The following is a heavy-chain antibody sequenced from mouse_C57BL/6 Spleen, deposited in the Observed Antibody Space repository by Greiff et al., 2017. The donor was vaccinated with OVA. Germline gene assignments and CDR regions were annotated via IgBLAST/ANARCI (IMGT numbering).Heavy chain of an antibody. D-gene: IGHD4-1*01. V-gene: IGHV1-4*01. CDR2: INPSSGYT. CDR1: GYTFTSYT. Sequence: QVQLQQSGAELARPGASVKMSCKASGYTFTSYTMHWVKQRPGQGLEWIGYINPSSGYTKYNQKFKDKATLTADKSSSTAYMQLSSLTSEDAAVYYCARGGGLTGSFDYWGQGTTLTVSS. CDR3: ARGGGLTGSFDY. J-gene: IGHJ2*01.